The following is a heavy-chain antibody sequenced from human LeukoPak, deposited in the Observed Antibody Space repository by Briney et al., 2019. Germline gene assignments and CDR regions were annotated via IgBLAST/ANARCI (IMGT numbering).Heavy chain of an antibody. CDR3: ARASEYSSSWTDAFDI. D-gene: IGHD6-6*01. Sequence: SVKVSCKASGGTFSSYAISWVRQAPGQGLEWMGGIIPIFGTANYAQKFQGRVTITTDESTSTAYMELCSLRSEDTAVYYCARASEYSSSWTDAFDIWGQGTMVTVSS. CDR1: GGTFSSYA. V-gene: IGHV1-69*05. CDR2: IIPIFGTA. J-gene: IGHJ3*02.